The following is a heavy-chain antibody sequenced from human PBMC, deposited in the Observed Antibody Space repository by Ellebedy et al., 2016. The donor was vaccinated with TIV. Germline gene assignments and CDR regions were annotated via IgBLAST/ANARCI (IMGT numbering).Heavy chain of an antibody. Sequence: GESLKISXAASGFTFSSYAMHWVRQAPGKGLEWVAVISYDGSNKYYADSVKGRFTISRDNSKNTLYLQMNSLRAEDTAVYYCASLSTADYWGQGTLVTVSS. D-gene: IGHD5/OR15-5a*01. CDR3: ASLSTADY. CDR2: ISYDGSNK. J-gene: IGHJ4*02. V-gene: IGHV3-30-3*01. CDR1: GFTFSSYA.